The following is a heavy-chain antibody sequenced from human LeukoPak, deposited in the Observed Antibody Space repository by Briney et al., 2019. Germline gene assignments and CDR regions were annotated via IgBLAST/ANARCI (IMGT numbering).Heavy chain of an antibody. Sequence: PGGSLRLSCAASGFTFSDYYMSWIRQAPGEGLEWVSYISSSSSYTNYADSVKGRFTISRDNAKNSLYLQMNSLRAEDTAVYYCARDNPKSLRFGELYGHTPWFDPWGQGTLVTVSS. CDR1: GFTFSDYY. D-gene: IGHD3-10*01. CDR2: ISSSSSYT. CDR3: ARDNPKSLRFGELYGHTPWFDP. V-gene: IGHV3-11*06. J-gene: IGHJ5*02.